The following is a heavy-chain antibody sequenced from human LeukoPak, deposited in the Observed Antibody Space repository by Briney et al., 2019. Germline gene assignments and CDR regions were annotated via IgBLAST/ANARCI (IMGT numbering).Heavy chain of an antibody. V-gene: IGHV4-34*01. Sequence: PSETLSLTCAVYGGSFSDYYWSWIRQPPGKGLEWIGEINHSGSPNYNSSLKSRVTISVDTSKNQFSLKLSSVTAADTAVYYCARPSYYYDSSGYPFDYWGQGTLVTVSS. CDR2: INHSGSP. J-gene: IGHJ4*02. CDR3: ARPSYYYDSSGYPFDY. CDR1: GGSFSDYY. D-gene: IGHD3-22*01.